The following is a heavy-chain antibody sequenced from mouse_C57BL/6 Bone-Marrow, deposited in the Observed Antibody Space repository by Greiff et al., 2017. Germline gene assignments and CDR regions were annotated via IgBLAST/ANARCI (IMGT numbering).Heavy chain of an antibody. CDR1: EYEFPSHD. V-gene: IGHV5-2*01. CDR2: INSDGGST. J-gene: IGHJ1*03. D-gene: IGHD1-1*01. CDR3: ARGTYYYGSRRYVDV. Sequence: EVMLVESGGGLVQPGESLKLSCESNEYEFPSHDMSWVRKTPEKRLELVAAINSDGGSTYYPDTMERRFIISRDNTKKTLYLQMSSLRSEDTALYYCARGTYYYGSRRYVDVWGTGTTVTVSS.